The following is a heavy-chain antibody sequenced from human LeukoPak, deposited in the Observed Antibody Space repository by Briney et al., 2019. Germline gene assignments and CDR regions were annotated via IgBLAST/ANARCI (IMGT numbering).Heavy chain of an antibody. CDR3: AGYGSGIWVDY. D-gene: IGHD3-10*01. J-gene: IGHJ4*02. CDR2: ISSSGSTI. V-gene: IGHV3-11*04. CDR1: GFTFSSYA. Sequence: GGSLRLSCAASGFTFSSYAMSWIRQAPGKGLEWVSYISSSGSTIYYADSVKGRFTISRDNAKNSLYLQMNSLRAEDTAVYYCAGYGSGIWVDYWGQGTLVTVSS.